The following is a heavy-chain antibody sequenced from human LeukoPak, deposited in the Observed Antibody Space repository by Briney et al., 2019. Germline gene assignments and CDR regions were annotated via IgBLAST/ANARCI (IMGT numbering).Heavy chain of an antibody. J-gene: IGHJ4*02. CDR3: AKQGVVGNTNDRHYFDS. CDR1: GFTFSSYA. D-gene: IGHD1-26*01. CDR2: ISDHGFNT. V-gene: IGHV3-23*01. Sequence: PGGSLRLSCAASGFTFSSYAMHWVRQAPGKGLEWVSGISDHGFNTYYADSVRGRFTISRDNFNNTLYLQLNSLRPEDTAIYYCAKQGVVGNTNDRHYFDSWGQGTLVTVSS.